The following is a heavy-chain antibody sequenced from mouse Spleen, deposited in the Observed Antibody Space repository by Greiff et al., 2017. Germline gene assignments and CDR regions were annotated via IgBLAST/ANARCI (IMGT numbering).Heavy chain of an antibody. CDR1: GFTFSNYW. CDR2: IRLKSDNYAT. V-gene: IGHV6-3*01. D-gene: IGHD2-4*01. J-gene: IGHJ3*01. Sequence: EVKLQESGGGLVQPGGSMKLSCVASGFTFSNYWMNWVRQSPEKGLEWVAQIRLKSDNYATHYAESVKGRFTISRDDSKSSVYLQMNNLRAEDTGIYYCTVGVDYAFAYWGQGTLVTVSA. CDR3: TVGVDYAFAY.